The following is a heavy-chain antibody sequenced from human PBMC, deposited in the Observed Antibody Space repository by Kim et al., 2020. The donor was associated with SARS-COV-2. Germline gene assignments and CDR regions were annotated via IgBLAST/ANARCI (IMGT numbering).Heavy chain of an antibody. CDR3: ARHRIGRSWFDP. V-gene: IGHV4-39*01. Sequence: TQYNPSLKSRITVSVDKSNNQFSLNLHSVTAADTAVYYCARHRIGRSWFDPWGQGILVTVSS. CDR2: T. J-gene: IGHJ5*02. D-gene: IGHD3-10*01.